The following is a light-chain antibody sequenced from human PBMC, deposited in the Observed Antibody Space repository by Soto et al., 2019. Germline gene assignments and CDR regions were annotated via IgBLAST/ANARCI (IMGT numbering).Light chain of an antibody. CDR1: QSFNNY. CDR2: DAS. CDR3: QQTYSIPIT. V-gene: IGKV1-39*01. J-gene: IGKJ5*01. Sequence: DVQITHAPSALPESVGDLVTFPCRASQSFNNYLNWYQQRPGKAPKLLIHDASSLQVGVPLRFSGSGSGTDFTLTISSLQAEDVATYYCQQTYSIPITFGQGTRLENK.